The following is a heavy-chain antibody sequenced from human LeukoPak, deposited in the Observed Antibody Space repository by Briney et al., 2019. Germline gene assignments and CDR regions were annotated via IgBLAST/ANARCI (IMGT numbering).Heavy chain of an antibody. D-gene: IGHD6-13*01. CDR1: GGSISSSSNY. V-gene: IGHV4-39*07. CDR2: IYYSGRT. J-gene: IGHJ5*02. CDR3: ARDISSSSWFSNWFDP. Sequence: SETLSLTCTVSGGSISSSSNYWGWIRQPPGKGLEWIGTIYYSGRTYYNPSLKRRVTISVDTSKNQFSLKLSSVTAADTAVYYCARDISSSSWFSNWFDPWGQGTLVTVSS.